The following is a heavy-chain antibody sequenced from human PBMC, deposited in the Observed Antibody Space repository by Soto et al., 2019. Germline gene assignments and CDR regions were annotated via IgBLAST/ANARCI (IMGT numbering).Heavy chain of an antibody. V-gene: IGHV3-23*01. CDR1: GFTFSSYA. J-gene: IGHJ4*02. Sequence: SGGSLRLSCAASGFTFSSYAMSWVRQAPGKGLEWVSAISGSGGSTYNADSVKGRFTISRDNSKNTLYLQMNSLRAEDTSLFYCAKTADPMATITGVDYWGQGTLVTVSS. D-gene: IGHD5-12*01. CDR3: AKTADPMATITGVDY. CDR2: ISGSGGST.